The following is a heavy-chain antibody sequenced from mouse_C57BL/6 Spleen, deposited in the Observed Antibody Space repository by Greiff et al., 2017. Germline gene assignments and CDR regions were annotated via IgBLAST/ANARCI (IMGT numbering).Heavy chain of an antibody. Sequence: QVQLQQPGTELVKPGASVKLSCKASGYTFTSYWMHWVQQRPGQGLEWIGNINPSNGGTNYNAKFKSKSTLTVEKSSSTAYMQLSSLTSEDSAVYYCARAYGSSFFYAMDYWGQGTSVTVSS. J-gene: IGHJ4*01. V-gene: IGHV1-53*01. CDR1: GYTFTSYW. CDR2: INPSNGGT. CDR3: ARAYGSSFFYAMDY. D-gene: IGHD1-1*01.